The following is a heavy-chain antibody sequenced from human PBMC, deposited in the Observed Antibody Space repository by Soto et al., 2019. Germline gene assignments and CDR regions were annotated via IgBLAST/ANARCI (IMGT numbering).Heavy chain of an antibody. Sequence: QVQLVESGGGVVQPGRSLRLSCAASGFSFSSYAMHWVRQAPGKGLEWVAVISYDGSNKYYADSVKGRFTISRDNSKNTLYLQMNSLRAEDTAVYYCARGAVLDYRGQGTLVTVSS. J-gene: IGHJ4*02. CDR3: ARGAVLDY. CDR2: ISYDGSNK. D-gene: IGHD3-10*01. CDR1: GFSFSSYA. V-gene: IGHV3-30-3*01.